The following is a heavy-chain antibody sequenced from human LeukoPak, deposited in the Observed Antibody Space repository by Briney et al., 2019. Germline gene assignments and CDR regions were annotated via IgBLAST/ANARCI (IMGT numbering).Heavy chain of an antibody. D-gene: IGHD1-1*01. CDR3: ARKGAAGTGFDY. J-gene: IGHJ4*02. CDR2: IYYRGTT. CDR1: GGSINSYY. Sequence: PSETLSLTCAVSGGSINSYYWSWIRQPPGKGLERIGYIYYRGTTNYNPSLKSRVTISVDTSKNQFSLRLNSVTAADTAVYFCARKGAAGTGFDYWGQGTQVTVSS. V-gene: IGHV4-59*01.